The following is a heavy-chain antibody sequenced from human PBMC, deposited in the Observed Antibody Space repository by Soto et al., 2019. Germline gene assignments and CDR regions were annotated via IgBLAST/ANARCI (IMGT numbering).Heavy chain of an antibody. J-gene: IGHJ6*02. CDR2: IYTSGST. Sequence: QVQLQESGPGLVKPSETLSLTCTVSGGSISSYYWSWIRQPAGKGLEWIGRIYTSGSTNYNPSLKSRVTMSVDTSKNQFSLKLSSVTAADTAVYYCARENFDYGDYPSLDSYYGMDVWGQGTTVTVSS. CDR1: GGSISSYY. D-gene: IGHD4-17*01. V-gene: IGHV4-4*07. CDR3: ARENFDYGDYPSLDSYYGMDV.